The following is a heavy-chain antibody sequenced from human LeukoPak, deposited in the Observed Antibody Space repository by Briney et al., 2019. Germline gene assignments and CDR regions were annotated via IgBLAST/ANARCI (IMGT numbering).Heavy chain of an antibody. D-gene: IGHD1-1*01. J-gene: IGHJ3*02. Sequence: GGSLRLSCAASGFTFSSYAMNWVRQAPGKGLEWVSAISGSGSTTYYADSVKGRFTISRDNSKNTLYLQMNSLRAEDTAVYYCAKDRWTEVDAFDIWGQGTMVTVSS. CDR2: ISGSGSTT. V-gene: IGHV3-23*01. CDR3: AKDRWTEVDAFDI. CDR1: GFTFSSYA.